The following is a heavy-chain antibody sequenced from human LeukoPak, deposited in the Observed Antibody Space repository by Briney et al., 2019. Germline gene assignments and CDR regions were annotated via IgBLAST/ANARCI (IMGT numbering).Heavy chain of an antibody. CDR1: GFTFSSYS. V-gene: IGHV3-48*02. CDR3: ARDQEYCSGGSCRYYYYYYGMDV. CDR2: IRSSSSTI. D-gene: IGHD2-15*01. Sequence: GGSLRLSCAASGFTFSSYSMNWVRQAPGKGLEWVSYIRSSSSTIYYADSVKGRFTISRDNAKNSLYLQMNSLRDEDTAVYYCARDQEYCSGGSCRYYYYYYGMDVWGQGTTVTVSS. J-gene: IGHJ6*02.